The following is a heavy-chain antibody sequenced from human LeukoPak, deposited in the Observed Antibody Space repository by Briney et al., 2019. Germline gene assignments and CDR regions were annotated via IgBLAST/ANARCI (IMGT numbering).Heavy chain of an antibody. D-gene: IGHD2-15*01. J-gene: IGHJ3*02. CDR2: IYYSGST. Sequence: SETLSLTCTVSGGSISSSSYYWGWIRQPPGKGLEWIGSIYYSGSTYYNPSLKSRVTISVDTSKNQFSLKLSSVTAAVTAVYYCAAGWSTGRAFDIWGQGTMVTVSS. CDR3: AAGWSTGRAFDI. V-gene: IGHV4-39*01. CDR1: GGSISSSSYY.